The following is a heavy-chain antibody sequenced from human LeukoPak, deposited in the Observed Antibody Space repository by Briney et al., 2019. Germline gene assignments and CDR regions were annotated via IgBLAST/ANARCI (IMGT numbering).Heavy chain of an antibody. V-gene: IGHV3-15*01. CDR3: TTDLYYYGSGTLPARDY. D-gene: IGHD3-10*01. CDR2: IKSKTDGGTT. Sequence: GGSLRLSCAASGFTFSDAWMSWVRQAPGKGLEWVGRIKSKTDGGTTDYAAPVKGRFTISRDDSKNTLYLQMNSLKTEDTAVYYCTTDLYYYGSGTLPARDYWGQGTLVTVSS. J-gene: IGHJ4*02. CDR1: GFTFSDAW.